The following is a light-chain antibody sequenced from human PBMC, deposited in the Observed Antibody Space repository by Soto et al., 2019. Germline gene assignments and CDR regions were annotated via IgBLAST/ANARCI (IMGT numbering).Light chain of an antibody. CDR3: QQYHIYPLT. CDR1: PSIRSW. Sequence: DIRMTQSPSTLYASVGDRVTMTCRASPSIRSWWAWYQQKPGKGPNLLIYKASTLEGGVPSRFSGSGSGTEFTLAIAILQPDDFATYYCQQYHIYPLTFGGGTKVEIK. J-gene: IGKJ4*01. V-gene: IGKV1-5*03. CDR2: KAS.